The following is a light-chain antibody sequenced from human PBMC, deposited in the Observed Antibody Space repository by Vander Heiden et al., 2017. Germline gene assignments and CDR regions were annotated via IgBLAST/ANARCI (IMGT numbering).Light chain of an antibody. Sequence: DIQLTQSPSTLSASVGDRVTITCRASQSISPWLAWYQQTPGKAPKHLIYKTSSVESGVPGTSSGSGSRTEFTLTMMSLQPEDFATYYCQEDHTDLYTFGQAT. CDR1: QSISPW. CDR2: KTS. J-gene: IGKJ2*01. CDR3: QEDHTDLYT. V-gene: IGKV1-5*03.